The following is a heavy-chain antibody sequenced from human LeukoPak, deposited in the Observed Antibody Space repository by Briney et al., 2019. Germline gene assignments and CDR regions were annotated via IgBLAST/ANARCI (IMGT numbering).Heavy chain of an antibody. CDR3: ARLTGANLIPFGY. CDR1: GGSISSSNYY. J-gene: IGHJ4*02. D-gene: IGHD4/OR15-4a*01. CDR2: IYYSGST. V-gene: IGHV4-39*01. Sequence: PSETLSLTCTVSGGSISSSNYYWGWIRQPPGKGLEWIGSIYYSGSTYYNPSLKSRVTISVDTSKNQFSLKLSSVTAADTAVYYCARLTGANLIPFGYWGPGTLVTVSS.